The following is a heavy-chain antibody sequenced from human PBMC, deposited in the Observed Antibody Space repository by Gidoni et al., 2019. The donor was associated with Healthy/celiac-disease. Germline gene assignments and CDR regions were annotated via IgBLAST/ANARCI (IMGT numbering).Heavy chain of an antibody. CDR2: INHSEST. V-gene: IGHV4-34*01. J-gene: IGHJ6*02. Sequence: QVQLQQWGAGLLNPSETLSLTCAVSGGSFSGYYWSCIRQPPGKGLEWIGEINHSESTNYNPSLKSRVTISVDTSKNQFSLKLSSVTAAETAVYYCARAPVGYGMLGYYYYYGMDVWGQGTTVTVSS. D-gene: IGHD5-12*01. CDR3: ARAPVGYGMLGYYYYYGMDV. CDR1: GGSFSGYY.